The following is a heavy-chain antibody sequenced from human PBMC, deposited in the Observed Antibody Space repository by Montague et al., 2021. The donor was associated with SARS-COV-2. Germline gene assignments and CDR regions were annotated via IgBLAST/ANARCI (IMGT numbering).Heavy chain of an antibody. CDR1: GDSVSTHSGD. CDR3: ARMAVAPRPGAYYGMDV. J-gene: IGHJ6*02. Sequence: CAISGDSVSTHSGDWVWMRQSPSRGLEWLGRTYYRSQWYNDYAVXLKTRITITPDTSKNLFSLQLRSVTPDDMAVYYCARMAVAPRPGAYYGMDVWGQGTTVTVSS. CDR2: TYYRSQWYN. V-gene: IGHV6-1*01. D-gene: IGHD6-6*01.